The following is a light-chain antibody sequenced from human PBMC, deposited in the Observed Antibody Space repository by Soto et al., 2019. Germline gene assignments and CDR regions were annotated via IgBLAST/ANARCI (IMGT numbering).Light chain of an antibody. CDR1: QSVLYSSNNKNY. CDR2: WAS. V-gene: IGKV4-1*01. Sequence: IVMTQSPDSLAVSLGERATINCKSSQSVLYSSNNKNYLAWYQQKPGQPPKLLIYWASTRESGVPDRFRGSGSGTDFTLTISSLQAEDVAVYYCQQYYSTPPLTFGGGTKVEIK. CDR3: QQYYSTPPLT. J-gene: IGKJ4*01.